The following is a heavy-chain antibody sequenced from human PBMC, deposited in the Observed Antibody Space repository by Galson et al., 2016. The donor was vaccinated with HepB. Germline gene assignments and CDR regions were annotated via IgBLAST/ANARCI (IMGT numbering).Heavy chain of an antibody. CDR1: GFTFSTYG. J-gene: IGHJ4*02. CDR2: ISFDGSYK. D-gene: IGHD2-21*02. V-gene: IGHV3-30*18. CDR3: AKEDRAYCGGDWDY. Sequence: SLRLSCAASGFTFSTYGMAWVRQAPGKGLEWVAVISFDGSYKYYADSVKGRFTISRDNSKNTLYLQMNSLRAEDTAVYYCAKEDRAYCGGDWDYWGQGTLVTVSS.